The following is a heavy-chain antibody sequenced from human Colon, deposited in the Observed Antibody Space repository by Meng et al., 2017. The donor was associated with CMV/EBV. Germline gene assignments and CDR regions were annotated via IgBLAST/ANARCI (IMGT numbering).Heavy chain of an antibody. V-gene: IGHV4-31*02. CDR2: IYHSGST. Sequence: SGGSITGAYYWSWIRQYPGRGLEWIGYIYHSGSTYYNPSLRGRLTISVDTSKNQFSLMLNSVTAADTALYYCASHTNDYSEYYFDYWGPGTLVTVSS. D-gene: IGHD4-11*01. CDR1: GGSITGAYY. J-gene: IGHJ4*02. CDR3: ASHTNDYSEYYFDY.